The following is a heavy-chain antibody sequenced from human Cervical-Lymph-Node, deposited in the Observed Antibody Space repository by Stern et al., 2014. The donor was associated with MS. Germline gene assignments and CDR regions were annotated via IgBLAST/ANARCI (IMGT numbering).Heavy chain of an antibody. CDR2: ITPLFGTT. D-gene: IGHD2-2*01. CDR3: ARGGVVPADTTWFDP. Sequence: QVQLVQSGAEVKRPGSSVKVSCKVSGDTFISYSFSWVRQAPGQGLEWMGGITPLFGTTIYAQQLQGRVTITADESSSTVFLELTSLTSQDTALYYCARGGVVPADTTWFDPWGQGTPVTVSS. CDR1: GDTFISYS. J-gene: IGHJ5*02. V-gene: IGHV1-69*01.